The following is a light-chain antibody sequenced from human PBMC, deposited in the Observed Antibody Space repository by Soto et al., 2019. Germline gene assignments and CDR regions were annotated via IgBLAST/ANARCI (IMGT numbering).Light chain of an antibody. CDR1: QSVASSH. Sequence: DIVLTQCPGTLSLSPGERATLSCRASQSVASSHLAWYRQKPGQTPRLLIYDASSRATGIPDRISGSGSGTDFTLTISRMEPEHFAVYYCQQYGSAPFTFGPGTKVDIK. J-gene: IGKJ3*01. V-gene: IGKV3-20*01. CDR3: QQYGSAPFT. CDR2: DAS.